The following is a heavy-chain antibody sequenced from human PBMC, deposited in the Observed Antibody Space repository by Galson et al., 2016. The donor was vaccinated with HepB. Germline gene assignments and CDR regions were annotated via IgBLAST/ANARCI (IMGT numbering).Heavy chain of an antibody. CDR2: IHHSGTT. D-gene: IGHD3-16*01. V-gene: IGHV4-4*02. Sequence: SETLSLTCAVSGGSISSQSWWSRVRQPPGKGLEWIGEIHHSGTTKYNPSLKSRVTIAADKSQNQFSLKLSSVTAADTAVYYCAREGYFDTTAFLWGSDWGQGTLVIVSS. CDR1: GGSISSQSW. CDR3: AREGYFDTTAFLWGSD. J-gene: IGHJ4*02.